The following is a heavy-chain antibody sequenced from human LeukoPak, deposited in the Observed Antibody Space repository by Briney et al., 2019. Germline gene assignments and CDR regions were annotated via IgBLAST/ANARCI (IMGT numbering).Heavy chain of an antibody. CDR1: GFTFSDYY. CDR2: ISSSGSTI. CDR3: ARDSLHVYGGQHDAFDI. J-gene: IGHJ3*02. D-gene: IGHD4/OR15-4a*01. Sequence: GGSLRLSCAVSGFTFSDYYMSWIRQAPGKGLEWVSYISSSGSTIYYADSVKGRFTISRDNAKNSLYLQMNSLRAEDTAVYYCARDSLHVYGGQHDAFDIWGQGTMVTVSS. V-gene: IGHV3-11*01.